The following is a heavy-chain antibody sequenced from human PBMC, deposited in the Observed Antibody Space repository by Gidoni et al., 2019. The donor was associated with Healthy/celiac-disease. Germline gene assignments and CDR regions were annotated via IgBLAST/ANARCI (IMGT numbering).Heavy chain of an antibody. CDR3: ARDWGDGYNFLDY. V-gene: IGHV3-48*01. J-gene: IGHJ4*02. Sequence: EVQLVESGGGLVQPGGSLRLSCAASGFTFSSYSMNWVRQAPGKGLEWVSYISSSSSTIYYADSVKGRYTISRDNAKNSLYLQMNSLRAEDTAVYYCARDWGDGYNFLDYWGQGTLVTVSS. D-gene: IGHD5-12*01. CDR1: GFTFSSYS. CDR2: ISSSSSTI.